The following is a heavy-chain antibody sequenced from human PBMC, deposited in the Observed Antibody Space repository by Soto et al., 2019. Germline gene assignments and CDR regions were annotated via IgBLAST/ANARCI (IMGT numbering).Heavy chain of an antibody. CDR1: GYNFSSSR. CDR2: IYPGDSDP. J-gene: IGHJ6*03. CDR3: AKHVPDYYYYYLDV. V-gene: IGHV5-51*01. Sequence: GGSLKSSCEGSGYNFSSSRSGWGRQKAGKGVEWRGIIYPGDSDPRNSPSFQAQVTISADKSTSTAYLQWSRLKASDTDIFYCAKHVPDYYYYYLDVGGKGTTVPVSS.